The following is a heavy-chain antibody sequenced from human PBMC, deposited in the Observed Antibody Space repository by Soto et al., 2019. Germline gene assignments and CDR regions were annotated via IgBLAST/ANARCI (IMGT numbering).Heavy chain of an antibody. D-gene: IGHD4-17*01. CDR1: GYTFTSYS. CDR2: INAGNGNT. V-gene: IGHV1-3*01. J-gene: IGHJ4*02. Sequence: ASVKVSCKASGYTFTSYSMHWVRQAPGQRLEWMGWINAGNGNTKYSQKFQGRVTITRDTSASTAYMELSSLRSEDTAVYYCASPEEGLPYDFDYWGQGTLVTVSS. CDR3: ASPEEGLPYDFDY.